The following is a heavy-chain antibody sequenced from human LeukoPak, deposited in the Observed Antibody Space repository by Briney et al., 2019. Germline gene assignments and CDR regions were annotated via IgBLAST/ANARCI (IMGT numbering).Heavy chain of an antibody. Sequence: GGSLRLSCAASGFTFSSYSMNWVRQAPGKGLEWVSSISSSSSYIYYANSVKGRFTISRDNAKNSLYLQMNSLRAEDTAVYYCARDHDYGDYPPLDAFDIWGQGTMVTVSS. J-gene: IGHJ3*02. V-gene: IGHV3-21*01. CDR1: GFTFSSYS. CDR3: ARDHDYGDYPPLDAFDI. D-gene: IGHD4-17*01. CDR2: ISSSSSYI.